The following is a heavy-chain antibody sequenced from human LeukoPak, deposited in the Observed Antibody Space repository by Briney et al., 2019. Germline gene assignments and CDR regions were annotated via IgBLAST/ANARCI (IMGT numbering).Heavy chain of an antibody. Sequence: GGSLRLSCAASGFTFSSYSTNWVRQAPGKGLEWVSSISSSSSYIYYADSVKGRFTISRDNAKNSLYLQMNSLRAEDTAMYYCARDGSGSYGDYFDYWGQGTLVTVSS. CDR3: ARDGSGSYGDYFDY. D-gene: IGHD1-26*01. J-gene: IGHJ4*02. CDR2: ISSSSSYI. V-gene: IGHV3-21*01. CDR1: GFTFSSYS.